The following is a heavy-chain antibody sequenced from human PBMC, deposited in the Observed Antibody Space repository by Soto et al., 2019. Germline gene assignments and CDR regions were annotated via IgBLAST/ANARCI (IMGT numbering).Heavy chain of an antibody. CDR2: IIPIFGTT. Sequence: SVKFSCKTSGGTFSTYGLSWVRQAPGQGLEWMGGIIPIFGTTNYAQKMQGRVTITAXXXXSXXXMELSSLRSEDTAVYYCGRGGDGRPVDYWGQ. CDR1: GGTFSTYG. J-gene: IGHJ4*01. D-gene: IGHD2-21*01. CDR3: GRGGDGRPVDY. V-gene: IGHV1-69*13.